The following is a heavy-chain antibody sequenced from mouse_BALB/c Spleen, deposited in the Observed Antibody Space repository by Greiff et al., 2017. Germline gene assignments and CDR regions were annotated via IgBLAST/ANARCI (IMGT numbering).Heavy chain of an antibody. J-gene: IGHJ2*01. CDR3: ARGPKEYYFDY. V-gene: IGHV5-6-5*01. CDR1: GFTFSSYA. Sequence: EVKLVESGGGLVKPGGSLKLSCAASGFTFSSYAMSWVRQTPEKRLEWVASISSGGSTYYPDSVKGRFTISRDNARNILYLQMSSLRSEDTAMYYCARGPKEYYFDYWGQGTTLTVSS. CDR2: ISSGGST.